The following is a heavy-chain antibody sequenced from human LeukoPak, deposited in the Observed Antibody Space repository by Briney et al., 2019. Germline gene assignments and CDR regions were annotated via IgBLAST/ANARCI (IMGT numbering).Heavy chain of an antibody. CDR3: ARDVVAPTGVDY. CDR2: IYYSGST. Sequence: SETLSLTCTVSGYSISNGYYWGWIRQPPGKGLEWIGSIYYSGSTYYNPSLKSRVTISVDTSKNQFSLKLSSVTAADTAVYYCARDVVAPTGVDYWGQGTLVTVSS. J-gene: IGHJ4*02. CDR1: GYSISNGYY. V-gene: IGHV4-38-2*02. D-gene: IGHD2-15*01.